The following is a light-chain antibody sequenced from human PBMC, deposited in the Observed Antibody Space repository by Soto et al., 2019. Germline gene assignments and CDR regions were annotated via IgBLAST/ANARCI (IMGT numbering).Light chain of an antibody. Sequence: EVVLTQSPGPLYLSPGERVTLSCRASHSVASSYLAWYQQKPGRAPRLLFYSASRRATGIPDRFSGSGSGTDFTLTISRLEPEDFAVYYLHHFGSLPETFGQGTNVQ. J-gene: IGKJ1*01. CDR3: HHFGSLPET. CDR2: SAS. CDR1: HSVASSY. V-gene: IGKV3-20*01.